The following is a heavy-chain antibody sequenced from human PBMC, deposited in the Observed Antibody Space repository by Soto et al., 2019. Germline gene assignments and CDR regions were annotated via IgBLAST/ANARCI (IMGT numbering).Heavy chain of an antibody. D-gene: IGHD3-3*01. CDR3: AKDESIFGAVISTLAY. CDR2: ISGSGGST. V-gene: IGHV3-23*01. Sequence: GGSLRLSCAASGFTFSSYAMSWVRQAPGRGLEWVSAISGSGGSTYYADSVKGRLTISRDNSKNTLYLQMNSLRAEDTAVYYCAKDESIFGAVISTLAYWGQGTLVTVSS. J-gene: IGHJ4*02. CDR1: GFTFSSYA.